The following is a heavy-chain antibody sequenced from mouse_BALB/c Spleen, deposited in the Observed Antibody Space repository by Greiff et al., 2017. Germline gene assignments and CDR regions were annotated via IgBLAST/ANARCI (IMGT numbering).Heavy chain of an antibody. J-gene: IGHJ2*01. Sequence: QVQLQQSGAELAKPGASVKMSCKASGYTFTSYWMHWVNQRPGQGLEWIGYINPSTGYTEYNQKFKDKATLTADKSSSTAYMQLSSLTSEDSAVYYCARCPLLTTVVATPCDYWGQGTTLTVSS. V-gene: IGHV1-7*01. CDR1: GYTFTSYW. CDR3: ARCPLLTTVVATPCDY. CDR2: INPSTGYT. D-gene: IGHD1-1*01.